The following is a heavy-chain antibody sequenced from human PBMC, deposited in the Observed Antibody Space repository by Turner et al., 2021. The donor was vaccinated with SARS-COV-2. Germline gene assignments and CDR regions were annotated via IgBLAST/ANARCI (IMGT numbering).Heavy chain of an antibody. J-gene: IGHJ2*01. CDR3: ARRGRLLGDWYFDL. CDR1: GGSISSSSYY. D-gene: IGHD3-22*01. CDR2: TDYSGST. Sequence: QLQLQESGPGLVKPSETLSLTCTVSGGSISSSSYYWGWIRQPPGKGLEWIGSTDYSGSTYYNPSLKRRVTISVDTSKNQFSLKLSSVTAADTAVYYCARRGRLLGDWYFDLWGRGTLVTVSS. V-gene: IGHV4-39*01.